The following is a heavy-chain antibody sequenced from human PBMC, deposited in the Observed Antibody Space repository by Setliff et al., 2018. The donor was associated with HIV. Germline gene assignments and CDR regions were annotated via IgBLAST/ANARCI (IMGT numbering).Heavy chain of an antibody. CDR2: ISRSGSDT. D-gene: IGHD3-9*01. Sequence: GGSLRLSCAVSGFNFNRYSMVWLRQAPGKGLEWVSSISRSGSDTFYAGSVKGRFTISRDGAKNLLYLQLNSLRIEDTAVYYCAREDYFDGGGFAKWGQGTLVTVSS. CDR1: GFNFNRYS. V-gene: IGHV3-21*06. CDR3: AREDYFDGGGFAK. J-gene: IGHJ4*02.